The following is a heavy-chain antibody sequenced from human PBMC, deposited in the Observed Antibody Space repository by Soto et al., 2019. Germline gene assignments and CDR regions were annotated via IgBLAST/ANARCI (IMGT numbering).Heavy chain of an antibody. V-gene: IGHV4-34*01. Sequence: PSETLSLTCAVYGGSFSGYYWSWIRQPPGKGLEWIGEIHHSGSTNYNPSLKSRVTISVDTSKNQFSLKLSSVTAADTAVYYCARVRIQQQLVRKSKYNWFDPWGQGTLVTVSS. CDR1: GGSFSGYY. CDR3: ARVRIQQQLVRKSKYNWFDP. D-gene: IGHD6-13*01. J-gene: IGHJ5*02. CDR2: IHHSGST.